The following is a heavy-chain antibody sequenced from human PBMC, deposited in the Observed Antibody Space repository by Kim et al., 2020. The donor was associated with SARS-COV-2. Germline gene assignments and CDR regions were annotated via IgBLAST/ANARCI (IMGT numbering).Heavy chain of an antibody. CDR3: ARDGLYYYGSGSYYSGNHYYYYGMDV. CDR1: GFTFSSYW. J-gene: IGHJ6*02. Sequence: GGSLRLSCAASGFTFSSYWMSWVRQAPGKGLEWVANIKQDGSEKYYVDSVKGRFTISRDNAKNSLYLQMNSLRAEDTAVYYCARDGLYYYGSGSYYSGNHYYYYGMDVWGQGPTVTVSS. D-gene: IGHD3-10*01. V-gene: IGHV3-7*03. CDR2: IKQDGSEK.